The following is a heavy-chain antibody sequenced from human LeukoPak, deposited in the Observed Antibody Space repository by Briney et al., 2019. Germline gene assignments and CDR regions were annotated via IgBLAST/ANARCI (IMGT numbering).Heavy chain of an antibody. Sequence: KTGGSLRLSCAASGFTFSSYNMNWVRQAPRKGLEWVASISGTSGYKHYADSVQGRSTITRANAKKSLHREMGRLRAEDTAVYYCVRGEYSSGLYDFFDSWGQGTLVTVSS. D-gene: IGHD6-19*01. CDR2: ISGTSGYK. J-gene: IGHJ4*02. V-gene: IGHV3-21*01. CDR1: GFTFSSYN. CDR3: VRGEYSSGLYDFFDS.